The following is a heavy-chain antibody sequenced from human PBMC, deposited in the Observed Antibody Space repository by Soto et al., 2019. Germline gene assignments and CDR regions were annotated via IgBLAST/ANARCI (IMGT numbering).Heavy chain of an antibody. J-gene: IGHJ4*02. CDR1: GGSFSDYI. V-gene: IGHV4-34*01. D-gene: IGHD1-26*01. CDR2: INHSGSA. CDR3: ARGLISGSHYSGGWYYFDY. Sequence: SETLSLTCDVYGGSFSDYIWTWIRQTPGKGLQWIGQINHSGSANYNPSLKSRVTISVHTSSSQFSLELSSVTAADTAVYYCARGLISGSHYSGGWYYFDYWGQGTQVTVS.